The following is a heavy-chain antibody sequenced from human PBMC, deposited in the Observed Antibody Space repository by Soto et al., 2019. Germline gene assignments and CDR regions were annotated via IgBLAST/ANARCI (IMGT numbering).Heavy chain of an antibody. J-gene: IGHJ6*02. CDR3: ARGDGFYHYYGMDV. V-gene: IGHV3-33*01. Sequence: QVQLVESGGGVVQPGRSLRLSCAASGFTFSHYGMHWVRQAPGKGLEWVALIWYDGSNKYFADSVKGRFIISRDNSKDTLYLQMNGLRVEDTAVYYCARGDGFYHYYGMDVWGQGTTVTVSS. CDR2: IWYDGSNK. CDR1: GFTFSHYG.